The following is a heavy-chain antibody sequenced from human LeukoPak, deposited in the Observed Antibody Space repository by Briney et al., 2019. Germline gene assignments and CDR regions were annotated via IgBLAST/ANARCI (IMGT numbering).Heavy chain of an antibody. J-gene: IGHJ5*02. Sequence: GGSLRLSCAASGFTFDDYAMHWVRHAPGKGLEWVSGISWNSGSIGYAASVKGRFTISRDNSKKTLHLQMNSLRAEDTAIYYCAKEQRAYSGYVVGSCFDPWGQGSLVTVSS. CDR2: ISWNSGSI. CDR3: AKEQRAYSGYVVGSCFDP. D-gene: IGHD5-12*01. CDR1: GFTFDDYA. V-gene: IGHV3-9*01.